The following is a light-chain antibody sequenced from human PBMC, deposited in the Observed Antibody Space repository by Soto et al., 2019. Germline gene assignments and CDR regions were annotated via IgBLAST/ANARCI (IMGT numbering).Light chain of an antibody. V-gene: IGLV2-8*01. CDR3: SSYSNNNNFTVV. Sequence: QSALTQPHSASGSPGQSVTISCTGTSSDVGTYKYVSWYQQHPGKAPKLMIYEVSKRPSGVPDRFSGSKSGNTASLTVSGLQAEDEADYYCSSYSNNNNFTVVFGPGTQVTV. J-gene: IGLJ1*01. CDR2: EVS. CDR1: SSDVGTYKY.